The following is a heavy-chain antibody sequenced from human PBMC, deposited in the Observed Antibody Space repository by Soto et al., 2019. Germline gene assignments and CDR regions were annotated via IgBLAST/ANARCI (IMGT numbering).Heavy chain of an antibody. CDR1: GGSISSYY. D-gene: IGHD6-13*01. V-gene: IGHV4-59*01. CDR3: ASAGLRTYYFYV. Sequence: PSETLSLTCTVSGGSISSYYWSWIRQPPGKGLEWIGYIYYSGSTNYNPSLKSRVTISVDTSENQSSLKLSSVTAADTAVYYCASAGLRTYYFYVWGQGSLVPVSS. CDR2: IYYSGST. J-gene: IGHJ4*02.